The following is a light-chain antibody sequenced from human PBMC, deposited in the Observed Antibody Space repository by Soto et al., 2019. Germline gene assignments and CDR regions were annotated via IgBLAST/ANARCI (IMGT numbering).Light chain of an antibody. J-gene: IGKJ5*01. V-gene: IGKV1-39*01. Sequence: IQRTESPSSLSASVVGRVSITFRAIQGIRNDLGWYQQKPGKAPKLLIYAASNLQSGVPSRFSGSGSGTDFTLTISSLQPEDFATYYCQQSYSTPITFGQGTRLEI. CDR3: QQSYSTPIT. CDR2: AAS. CDR1: QGIRND.